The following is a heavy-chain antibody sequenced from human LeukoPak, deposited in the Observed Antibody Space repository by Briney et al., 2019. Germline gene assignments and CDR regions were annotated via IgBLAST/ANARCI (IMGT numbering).Heavy chain of an antibody. Sequence: GGSLRLSCAASGFTFSDYSMNWVRQAPGKGLEWVSYISTSSSTIYYADSVKGRFTISRDNAKNSLYLQVNSLRAEDTAAYYCARGRPGFYFDYWGQGTLVTVSS. CDR1: GFTFSDYS. J-gene: IGHJ4*02. CDR3: ARGRPGFYFDY. V-gene: IGHV3-48*04. D-gene: IGHD6-25*01. CDR2: ISTSSSTI.